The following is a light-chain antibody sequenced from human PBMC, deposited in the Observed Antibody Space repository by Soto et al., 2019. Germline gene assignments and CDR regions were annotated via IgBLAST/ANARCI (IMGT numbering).Light chain of an antibody. V-gene: IGKV3-20*01. Sequence: EIVLTQSPGTLYLSPGERATLSCRASQSVSSSYLDWYQQKPGQAPRLLIYGASSRATGIPDRFSGSGSGTAFSLTISRVEPEDFAVYYCQQYGSSPYTLGQGTKRAI. CDR2: GAS. CDR3: QQYGSSPYT. CDR1: QSVSSSY. J-gene: IGKJ2*01.